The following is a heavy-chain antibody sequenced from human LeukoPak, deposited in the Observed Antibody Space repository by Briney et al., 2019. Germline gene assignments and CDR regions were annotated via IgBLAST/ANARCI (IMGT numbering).Heavy chain of an antibody. V-gene: IGHV3-23*01. D-gene: IGHD2-21*02. CDR3: AKGLAYDGGACYSLDY. CDR2: ISGSGGSA. Sequence: GASLRLSCAASGFTFSSYAMSWVRQAPGKGLEWVSAISGSGGSAYYADSVKGRFTISRDNSKNTLYLQMNSLRAEDTAVYYCAKGLAYDGGACYSLDYWGQGTLVTVSS. J-gene: IGHJ4*02. CDR1: GFTFSSYA.